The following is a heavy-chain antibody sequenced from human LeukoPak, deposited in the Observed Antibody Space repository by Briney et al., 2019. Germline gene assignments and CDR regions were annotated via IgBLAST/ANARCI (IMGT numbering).Heavy chain of an antibody. CDR2: IIPIFGIA. J-gene: IGHJ4*02. CDR3: ARGIVATIDLDY. CDR1: GGTFSSYA. D-gene: IGHD5-12*01. V-gene: IGHV1-69*04. Sequence: SVKVSCKASGGTFSSYAISWVRQAPGQGLEWMGRIIPIFGIANYAQKFQGRVTITADKSTSTAYMELSSLRSEDTAVYYCARGIVATIDLDYWGQGTLVTVSS.